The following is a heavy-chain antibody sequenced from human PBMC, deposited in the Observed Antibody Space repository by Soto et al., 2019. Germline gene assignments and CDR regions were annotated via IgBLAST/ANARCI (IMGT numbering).Heavy chain of an antibody. CDR2: ISGSGGST. Sequence: GGSLRLSCAASGCTFTNYAMSWVRQAPGKGLEWVSVISGSGGSTYYADSVQGRFTISRDNAKNLVYLEMNSLTIDDTAVYYCARDYTPTDFWAGFWTHWGHGTLVTVSS. D-gene: IGHD3-3*01. CDR1: GCTFTNYA. V-gene: IGHV3-23*01. J-gene: IGHJ4*01. CDR3: ARDYTPTDFWAGFWTH.